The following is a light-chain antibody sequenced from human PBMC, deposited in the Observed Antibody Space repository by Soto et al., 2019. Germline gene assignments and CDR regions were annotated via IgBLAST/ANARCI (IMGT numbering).Light chain of an antibody. Sequence: NFMLTQPHSVSESPGKTVTISCTRSSGSIASNYVQWYQQRPGSAPTPVIYEDSQRTSGVPDRFSGSKSGNTASLTISGLQAEDEADYYCCSYAGSSLIFGGGTKLTVL. CDR1: SGSIASNY. V-gene: IGLV6-57*04. CDR2: EDS. J-gene: IGLJ2*01. CDR3: CSYAGSSLI.